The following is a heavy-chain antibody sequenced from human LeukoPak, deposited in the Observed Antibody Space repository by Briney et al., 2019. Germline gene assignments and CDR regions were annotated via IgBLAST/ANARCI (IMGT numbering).Heavy chain of an antibody. J-gene: IGHJ4*02. CDR1: GYTFTGYY. CDR2: INPNSGGT. D-gene: IGHD5-12*01. Sequence: GASVKVFCKASGYTFTGYYMHLVRQAPGQGLEWMGRINPNSGGTNYAQKFQGRVTMTRDTSISTAYMELSRLRSDDAAVYYCARGYSGYDYVFSYWGQGTLVTVSS. CDR3: ARGYSGYDYVFSY. V-gene: IGHV1-2*06.